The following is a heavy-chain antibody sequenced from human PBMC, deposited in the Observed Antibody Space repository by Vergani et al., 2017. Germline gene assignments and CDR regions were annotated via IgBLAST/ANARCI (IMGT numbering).Heavy chain of an antibody. J-gene: IGHJ6*03. CDR1: GFRFDDHA. CDR3: AKGTVLYPGYMDV. Sequence: EVEVVESGGDSVQAGRSLRLSCVASGFRFDDHAMHWVRQAPGKGLEWVSGISWRSSSIGYADSVRGRFTISRDNSKNSLYLQMNTLRPEDTAVYYCAKGTVLYPGYMDVWGKGTTVTVSS. V-gene: IGHV3-9*01. CDR2: ISWRSSSI. D-gene: IGHD1-7*01.